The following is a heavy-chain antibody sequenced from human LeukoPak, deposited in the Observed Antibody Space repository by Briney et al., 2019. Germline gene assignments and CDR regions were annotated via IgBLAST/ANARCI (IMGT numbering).Heavy chain of an antibody. CDR2: ISGSGGST. J-gene: IGHJ3*02. CDR1: GFTFSSYA. V-gene: IGHV3-23*01. D-gene: IGHD3-22*01. CDR3: AKDPQSYYDSSGSSI. Sequence: GGSLRLSCAAPGFTFSSYAMSWVRQAPGKGLEWVSAISGSGGSTYYADSVKGRFTISRDNSKNTLYLQMNSLRAEDTAVYYCAKDPQSYYDSSGSSIWGQGTMVTVSS.